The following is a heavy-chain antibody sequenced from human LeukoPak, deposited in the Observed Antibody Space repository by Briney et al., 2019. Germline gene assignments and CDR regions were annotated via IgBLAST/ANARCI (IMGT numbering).Heavy chain of an antibody. CDR2: TSGSGGTT. Sequence: GGSLRLSCAASGFTFSSYAMSWVRQAPGKGLEWVSGTSGSGGTTYYADSVKGRFTISRDNSKNTLYLQMNSLRAEDTAVYYCAKAEGSGNQALDYWGQGNLVTVSS. V-gene: IGHV3-23*01. CDR3: AKAEGSGNQALDY. D-gene: IGHD3-10*01. J-gene: IGHJ4*02. CDR1: GFTFSSYA.